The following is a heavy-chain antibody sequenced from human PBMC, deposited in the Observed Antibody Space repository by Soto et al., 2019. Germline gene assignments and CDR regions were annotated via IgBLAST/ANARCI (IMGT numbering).Heavy chain of an antibody. D-gene: IGHD2-2*01. J-gene: IGHJ6*03. Sequence: GGSLRLSCAAYGSTLSSYWMHCVRQAPGKRPVWVSRTNSDGRSTSYADSVKGRFTISRDNAKNTLYLQMNSLRAEETAVYYCARDRAMYCSSTSCRHYYYYYMDVWGKGTTVTVSS. CDR1: GSTLSSYW. CDR3: ARDRAMYCSSTSCRHYYYYYMDV. CDR2: TNSDGRST. V-gene: IGHV3-74*01.